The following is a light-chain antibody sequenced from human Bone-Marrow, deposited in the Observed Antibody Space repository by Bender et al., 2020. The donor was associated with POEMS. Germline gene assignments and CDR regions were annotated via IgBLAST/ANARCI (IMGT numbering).Light chain of an antibody. Sequence: VLTQPPSVSGAPGQTATITCSGEKLGEEYACWYQQKPGQSPVVVIYQDTKRPSGIPERFSGSTSGNTASLTISGTQTMDEADYYCQSWGSNTAVFGGGTKLTVL. CDR1: KLGEEY. V-gene: IGLV3-1*01. CDR2: QDT. J-gene: IGLJ2*01. CDR3: QSWGSNTAV.